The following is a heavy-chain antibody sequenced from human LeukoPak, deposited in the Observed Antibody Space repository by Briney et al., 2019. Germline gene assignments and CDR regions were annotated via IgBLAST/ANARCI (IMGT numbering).Heavy chain of an antibody. V-gene: IGHV5-51*01. CDR1: GYSFTSSW. Sequence: NHGESLKISCKGSGYSFTSSWIGWVRQLPGKGLEWMGIIYPGDSDTRYRPSFQGQVTISADKSISTAYLQWSSLNTSDTAMYYCARYTDHYYFDYWGQGTLVTVSS. D-gene: IGHD1-1*01. CDR2: IYPGDSDT. J-gene: IGHJ4*02. CDR3: ARYTDHYYFDY.